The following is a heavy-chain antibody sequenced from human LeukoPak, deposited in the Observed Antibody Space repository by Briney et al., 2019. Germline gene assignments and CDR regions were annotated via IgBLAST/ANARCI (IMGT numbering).Heavy chain of an antibody. CDR1: GLTFSSYS. CDR3: ARDGHCTNGVCSYAFDI. J-gene: IGHJ3*02. D-gene: IGHD2-8*01. V-gene: IGHV3-21*01. Sequence: GGSLRLSCAASGLTFSSYSMNWVRQAPGKGLEWVSSISSSSSYIYYADSVKGRFTISRDNAKNSLYLQMNSLRAEDTAVYYCARDGHCTNGVCSYAFDIWGQGTMVTVSS. CDR2: ISSSSSYI.